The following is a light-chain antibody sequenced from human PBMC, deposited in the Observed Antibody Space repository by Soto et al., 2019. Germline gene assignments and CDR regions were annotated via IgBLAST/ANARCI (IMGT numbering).Light chain of an antibody. CDR1: QSVLYSSNNKNY. Sequence: DIVMTQSPDSLAVSLGERATINCKSSQSVLYSSNNKNYLAWYQQKPGQPPKLLIYWASTRESGVPDRFSGSGCGTDFTLTISSLQAEDVAVYYCHQYYSLPWTFGQGTKVEIK. V-gene: IGKV4-1*01. CDR2: WAS. CDR3: HQYYSLPWT. J-gene: IGKJ1*01.